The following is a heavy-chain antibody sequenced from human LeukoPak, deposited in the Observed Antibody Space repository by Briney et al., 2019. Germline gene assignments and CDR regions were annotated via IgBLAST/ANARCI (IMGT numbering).Heavy chain of an antibody. V-gene: IGHV3-30*03. J-gene: IGHJ6*02. D-gene: IGHD1-1*01. CDR1: GFTFSTCG. CDR2: ISYDGSYK. CDR3: ARDRGYAMDV. Sequence: GGSLRLSCAASGFTFSTCGMHWVRQAPGKGLEWVAVISYDGSYKQYADSVRGRFTISRDNSKNTLYLQMHSLRAEDTAVYYCARDRGYAMDVWGQGTTVTVSS.